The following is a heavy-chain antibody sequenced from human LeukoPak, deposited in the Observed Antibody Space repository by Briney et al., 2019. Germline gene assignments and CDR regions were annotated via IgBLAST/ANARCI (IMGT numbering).Heavy chain of an antibody. V-gene: IGHV1-3*01. CDR1: GYTFTSYA. Sequence: ASVKVSCKASGYTFTSYAMHWVRQAPGQRLEWMGWINAGNGNTKYSQKFQGRVTITRDTSASTAYMELSSLRSEDTAVYYCARDPCIAATGGRVYYWGQETAVTVSS. D-gene: IGHD6-13*01. CDR3: ARDPCIAATGGRVYY. CDR2: INAGNGNT. J-gene: IGHJ4*03.